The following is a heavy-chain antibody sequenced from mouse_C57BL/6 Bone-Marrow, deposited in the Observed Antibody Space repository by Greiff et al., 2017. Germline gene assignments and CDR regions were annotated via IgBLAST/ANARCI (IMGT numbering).Heavy chain of an antibody. D-gene: IGHD1-1*01. CDR1: GFTFSSYG. CDR3: ARPGISYYFDY. Sequence: EVQLVESGGDLVKPGGSLKLSCAASGFTFSSYGMSWVRQTPDKRLEWVATISSGGSYTYYPDSVKGRFTISRDNAKNTLYLQMSRLKSEDTAMEYCARPGISYYFDYWGRGTTLTGSS. CDR2: ISSGGSYT. J-gene: IGHJ2*01. V-gene: IGHV5-6*01.